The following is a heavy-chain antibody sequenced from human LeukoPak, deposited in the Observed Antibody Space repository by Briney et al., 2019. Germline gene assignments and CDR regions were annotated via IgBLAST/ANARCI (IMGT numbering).Heavy chain of an antibody. CDR3: AKESSGTNDY. CDR1: GFSFSDYA. D-gene: IGHD1-1*01. CDR2: IWYDGGNK. V-gene: IGHV3-33*06. J-gene: IGHJ4*02. Sequence: GGSLRLSCAASGFSFSDYAMHWVRQAPGKGPEWVAVIWYDGGNKYYADSVKGRFTVSRDNSKNTLYLQMNSLRAEDTAVYYCAKESSGTNDYWGQGTLVTVSS.